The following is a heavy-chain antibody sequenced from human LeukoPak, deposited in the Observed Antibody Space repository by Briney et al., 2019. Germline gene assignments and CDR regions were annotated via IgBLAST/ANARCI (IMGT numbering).Heavy chain of an antibody. CDR2: INPNSGGT. D-gene: IGHD2-2*01. CDR3: ARGLQGYQLPFRAFDI. V-gene: IGHV1-2*02. Sequence: ASVKVSCKGSGYTFTGYYMHWVRQAPGQGLEWMGWINPNSGGTNYAQKFQGRVTMTRDTSISTAYMELSRLRSDDTAVYYCARGLQGYQLPFRAFDIWGQGTMVTVSS. J-gene: IGHJ3*02. CDR1: GYTFTGYY.